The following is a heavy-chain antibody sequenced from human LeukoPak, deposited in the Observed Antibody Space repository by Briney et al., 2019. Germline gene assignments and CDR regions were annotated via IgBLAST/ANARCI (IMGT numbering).Heavy chain of an antibody. V-gene: IGHV3-7*03. CDR1: GFTFSSFW. J-gene: IGHJ4*02. Sequence: GGSLRLSCAASGFTFSSFWMSWVRQAPGKGLEWVANIKKDGSQKYYVDSVEGRFTISRDNAKNSLYLQMDSLRVDDTAVYYCTRVFGGYDVSDYWGQGTLVTVSS. CDR3: TRVFGGYDVSDY. D-gene: IGHD3-3*01. CDR2: IKKDGSQK.